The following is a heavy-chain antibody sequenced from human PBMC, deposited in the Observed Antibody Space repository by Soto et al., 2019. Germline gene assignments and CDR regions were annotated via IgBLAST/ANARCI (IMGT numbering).Heavy chain of an antibody. V-gene: IGHV3-48*01. Sequence: GGSLRLSYAASGFTFSSYSMNWVRQAPGKELEWVSYISSSSSTIYYADSVKGRFTISRDNAKNSLYLQMNSLRAEDTAVYYCARENIVVVVAANPGRDAFDIWGQGTMVTVSS. D-gene: IGHD2-15*01. CDR3: ARENIVVVVAANPGRDAFDI. CDR2: ISSSSSTI. CDR1: GFTFSSYS. J-gene: IGHJ3*02.